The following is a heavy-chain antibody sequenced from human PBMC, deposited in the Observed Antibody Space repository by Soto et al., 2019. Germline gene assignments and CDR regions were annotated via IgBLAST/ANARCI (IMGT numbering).Heavy chain of an antibody. CDR1: GGSLRGYS. V-gene: IGHV4-30-2*02. J-gene: IGHJ4*02. CDR3: ALRSMAVVPAY. CDR2: IYHSGST. D-gene: IGHD3-22*01. Sequence: SETLSLTCTVSGGSLRGYSWSWIRQPPGKGLEWIGYIYHSGSTYYSPSLKSRVTISVDRSKNQFSLTLSSMTAADTAVYYCALRSMAVVPAYWGQRTLVTVSS.